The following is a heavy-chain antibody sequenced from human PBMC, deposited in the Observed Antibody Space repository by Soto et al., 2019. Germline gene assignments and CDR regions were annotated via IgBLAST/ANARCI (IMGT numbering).Heavy chain of an antibody. Sequence: QVQLQQWGAGLLKPSETLSLTCAVYGGSFSGYYWSWIRQPPGKGLEWIGEINHSGSTNYNPSLKRRVTTSVDTAKNQFSLKLSSVTAADTAVYYCARGIYGGNHFDYWGQGTLVTVSS. CDR1: GGSFSGYY. CDR3: ARGIYGGNHFDY. D-gene: IGHD4-17*01. J-gene: IGHJ4*02. CDR2: INHSGST. V-gene: IGHV4-34*01.